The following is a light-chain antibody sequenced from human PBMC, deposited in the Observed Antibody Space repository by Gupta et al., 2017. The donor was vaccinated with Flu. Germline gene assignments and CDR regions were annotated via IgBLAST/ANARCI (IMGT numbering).Light chain of an antibody. Sequence: PSTLSASVGDRVTITCRASQSIGRWLAWNQQKPGKAPTLLIYKASTVESGVPSRFSGSGSGTEFTLTISSRQPDDFATYFYQQEDSYFRPFGQGTKVEVE. CDR2: KAS. CDR1: QSIGRW. J-gene: IGKJ1*01. V-gene: IGKV1-5*03. CDR3: QQEDSYFRP.